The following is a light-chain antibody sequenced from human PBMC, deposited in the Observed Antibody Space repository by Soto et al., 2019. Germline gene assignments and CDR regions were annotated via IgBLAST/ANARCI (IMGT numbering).Light chain of an antibody. Sequence: EIVLTQSPATLSLSPGERATLSCWASQSVSNYLAWYQQKPGQAPRLLIYDASNRATGIPARFSGSGSGTDFTLTISNLEPEDFAVYYCQQRSSWPLTFGGGTKVEIK. V-gene: IGKV3-11*01. J-gene: IGKJ4*01. CDR2: DAS. CDR1: QSVSNY. CDR3: QQRSSWPLT.